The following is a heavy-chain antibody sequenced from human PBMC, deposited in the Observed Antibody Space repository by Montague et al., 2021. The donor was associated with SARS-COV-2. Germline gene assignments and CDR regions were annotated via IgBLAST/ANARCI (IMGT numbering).Heavy chain of an antibody. J-gene: IGHJ4*02. D-gene: IGHD4-11*01. CDR1: GDSVSSNIAT. Sequence: CAISGDSVSSNIATWSWIRQSPSRGLEWLGRAYYRSKWYYDYAVSVKSRMTTDPDTSKHQFSLHLNSVTPEDTAVYYCARIPLGSKYYFDFWGQGTLVTVSS. CDR2: AYYRSKWYY. CDR3: ARIPLGSKYYFDF. V-gene: IGHV6-1*01.